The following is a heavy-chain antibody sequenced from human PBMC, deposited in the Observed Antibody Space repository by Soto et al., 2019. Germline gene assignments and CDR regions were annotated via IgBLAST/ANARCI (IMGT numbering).Heavy chain of an antibody. D-gene: IGHD2-15*01. CDR1: GFSLSTGGVG. V-gene: IGHV2-5*02. CDR3: AHRNVEVVAESTNTFDY. J-gene: IGHJ4*02. CDR2: IYWDDDK. Sequence: QITLKESGPTLVKPTQTLTLTCTFSGFSLSTGGVGVGWIRQPPGKALEWLALIYWDDDKRYTPSLQNRLTITKTSYHQVVLTMTNMDPVDTATYYCAHRNVEVVAESTNTFDYWGQGTLVTVSS.